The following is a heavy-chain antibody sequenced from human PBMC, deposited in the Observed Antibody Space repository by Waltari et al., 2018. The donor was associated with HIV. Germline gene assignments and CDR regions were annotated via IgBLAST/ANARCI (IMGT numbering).Heavy chain of an antibody. D-gene: IGHD1-26*01. J-gene: IGHJ4*02. Sequence: QVQLVQSGAEVKKPGSSVKVSCKATGGTRRHSFSWVRQAPGQGLEWLGGIIPIFGTPNYAQKFQGRVTISADESATSVYLEMKTLRSDDTATYFCACADRDQSGGYYIFDYWGQGSLVTVSS. CDR3: ACADRDQSGGYYIFDY. CDR1: GGTRRHS. CDR2: IIPIFGTP. V-gene: IGHV1-69*01.